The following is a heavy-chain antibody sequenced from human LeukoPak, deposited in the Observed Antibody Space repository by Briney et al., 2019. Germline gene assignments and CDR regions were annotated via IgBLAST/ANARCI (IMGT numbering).Heavy chain of an antibody. J-gene: IGHJ5*02. CDR3: ARLWNKAVAGNWFDP. D-gene: IGHD6-19*01. CDR2: IYPGDSDT. V-gene: IGHV5-51*01. Sequence: GESLKISCKGSGYSFTSYWIGWVRQMPGKGLEWMGIIYPGDSDTRYSPSFQGQVTISADKSISTAYLQWSSLKASDTAMYYCARLWNKAVAGNWFDPWGQGTLVTVSS. CDR1: GYSFTSYW.